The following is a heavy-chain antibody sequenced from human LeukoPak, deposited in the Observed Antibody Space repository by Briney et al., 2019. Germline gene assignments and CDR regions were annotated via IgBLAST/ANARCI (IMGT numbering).Heavy chain of an antibody. CDR1: GFTVSSNS. J-gene: IGHJ5*02. CDR2: IYSDNT. CDR3: ARGSFPAYMTTVTTRAFPFDP. Sequence: GGSLRLSCTVSGFTVSSNSMSWVRQAPGKGLEWASFIYSDNTHYSDSVKGRFTISRDNSKNTLYLQMNSLRAEDTAVYYCARGSFPAYMTTVTTRAFPFDPWGQGTLVTVSS. D-gene: IGHD4-17*01. V-gene: IGHV3-53*01.